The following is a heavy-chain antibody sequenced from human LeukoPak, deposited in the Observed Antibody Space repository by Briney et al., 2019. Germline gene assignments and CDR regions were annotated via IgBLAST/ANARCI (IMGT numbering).Heavy chain of an antibody. CDR2: IWYDGSNK. CDR3: ARIGTMVRGAYYYYGMDV. Sequence: GGSLRLSCAASGFTFSSYGMHWVRQAPGKGLEWVAVIWYDGSNKYYADSVKGRFTISRDNSKNTLYLQMNSLRAEDTAVYYCARIGTMVRGAYYYYGMDVWGQGTTVTVSS. J-gene: IGHJ6*02. CDR1: GFTFSSYG. D-gene: IGHD3-10*01. V-gene: IGHV3-30*19.